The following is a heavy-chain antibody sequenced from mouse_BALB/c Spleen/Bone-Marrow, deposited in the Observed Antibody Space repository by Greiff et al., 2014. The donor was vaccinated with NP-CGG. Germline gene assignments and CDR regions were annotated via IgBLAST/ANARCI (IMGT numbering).Heavy chain of an antibody. J-gene: IGHJ2*01. V-gene: IGHV3-8*02. CDR1: GDSINSGY. Sequence: DVHLVESGPSLVIPSQTLSLTCSVTGDSINSGYWNWIRKFPGNKLEYMGYISYSGSTYYNPSLKSRISITRDTSKNQYYLQLNSVTTEDTATYYCARYDGYSFDYWGQGTTLTVSS. CDR3: ARYDGYSFDY. CDR2: ISYSGST. D-gene: IGHD2-3*01.